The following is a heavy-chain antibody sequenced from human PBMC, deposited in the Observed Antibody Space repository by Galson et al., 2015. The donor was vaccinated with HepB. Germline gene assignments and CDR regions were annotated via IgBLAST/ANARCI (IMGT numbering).Heavy chain of an antibody. Sequence: SLRLSCAASGFTFSSYSMNWVRQAPGKGLEWVSYISSSSSTIYYADSVKGRFTISRDNAKNSLYLQMNSLRAEDTAVYYCARYPYCSSTSCASNDYYYYYMDVWGKGTTVTVSS. CDR3: ARYPYCSSTSCASNDYYYYYMDV. CDR2: ISSSSSTI. J-gene: IGHJ6*03. CDR1: GFTFSSYS. D-gene: IGHD2-2*01. V-gene: IGHV3-48*01.